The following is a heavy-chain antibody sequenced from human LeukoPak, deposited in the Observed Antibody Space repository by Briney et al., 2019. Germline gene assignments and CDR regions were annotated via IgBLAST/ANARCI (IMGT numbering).Heavy chain of an antibody. Sequence: SVKVSCKASGYTFTGYYMQWMRQAPGQGLEWMGRIIPILGIANYAQKFQGRVTITADKSTSTAYMELSSLRSEDTAVYYCARVYYGSGSYFPPFDYWGQGTLVTVSS. CDR2: IIPILGIA. J-gene: IGHJ4*02. D-gene: IGHD3-10*01. CDR3: ARVYYGSGSYFPPFDY. V-gene: IGHV1-69*04. CDR1: GYTFTGYY.